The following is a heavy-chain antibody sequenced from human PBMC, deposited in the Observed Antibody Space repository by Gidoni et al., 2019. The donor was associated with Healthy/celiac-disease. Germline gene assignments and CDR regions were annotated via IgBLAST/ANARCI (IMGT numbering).Heavy chain of an antibody. J-gene: IGHJ5*02. V-gene: IGHV3-15*01. CDR2: IKSKTDGGTT. D-gene: IGHD3-22*01. CDR1: GFTVSNAW. CDR3: TTGGHNYYDSSGQNNWFDP. Sequence: EVQLVESGGGLVKPGGSLRLSCAASGFTVSNAWMSWVRQAPGKGLEWVGRIKSKTDGGTTDYAAPVKGRFTISRDDSKNTLYLQMNSLKTEDTAVYYCTTGGHNYYDSSGQNNWFDPWGQGTLVTVSS.